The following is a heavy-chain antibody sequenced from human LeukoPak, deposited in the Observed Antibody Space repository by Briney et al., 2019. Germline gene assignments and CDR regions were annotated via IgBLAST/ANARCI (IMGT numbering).Heavy chain of an antibody. CDR3: ARIVYEQQLVDVAFDI. J-gene: IGHJ3*02. D-gene: IGHD6-13*01. V-gene: IGHV3-33*01. CDR2: IRYDGSNK. Sequence: GGSLRLSCAASGFTFSSYGMHWVRQAPGKGLEWVAVIRYDGSNKYYADSVKGRFTISRDNSKNTLYLQMNSLRAEDTAVYYCARIVYEQQLVDVAFDIWGQGTMVTVSS. CDR1: GFTFSSYG.